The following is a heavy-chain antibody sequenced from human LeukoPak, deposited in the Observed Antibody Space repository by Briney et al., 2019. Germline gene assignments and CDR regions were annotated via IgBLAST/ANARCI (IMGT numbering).Heavy chain of an antibody. CDR3: ARSGGSSSGSLGLWYSDI. Sequence: PTETLSLTCTVSGGSISSYFWTWIRQPAGRGLEWIGHIYSSGSFKYNPSLKSRVTMSIDTSKNQLSLKLNSVTAADTAVYYCARSGGSSSGSLGLWYSDIWGQGTMVTVSS. CDR2: IYSSGSF. V-gene: IGHV4-4*07. CDR1: GGSISSYF. J-gene: IGHJ3*02. D-gene: IGHD6-19*01.